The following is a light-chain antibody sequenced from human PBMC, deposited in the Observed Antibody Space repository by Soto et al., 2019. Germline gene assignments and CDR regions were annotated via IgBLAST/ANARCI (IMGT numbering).Light chain of an antibody. CDR1: QSISSIH. Sequence: EIVLTQSPGTLSLSPGERATLSCRTSQSISSIHLAWYQQKPGQAPRPLIYGASSRAIGIPDRFSGSGSGTDFTLTISRLEAEDFALYFCQHYDSSPVAFGGGTKVEIK. CDR2: GAS. V-gene: IGKV3-20*01. CDR3: QHYDSSPVA. J-gene: IGKJ4*01.